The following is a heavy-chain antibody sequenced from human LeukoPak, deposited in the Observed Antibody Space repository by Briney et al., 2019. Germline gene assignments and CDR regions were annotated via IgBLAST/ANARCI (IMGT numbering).Heavy chain of an antibody. J-gene: IGHJ6*02. CDR1: AGSISSYY. V-gene: IGHV4-59*08. CDR2: ISDSGST. D-gene: IGHD1-26*01. CDR3: ARSHLKMRDSGSIVGYYGMDV. Sequence: SETLSLTCTVSAGSISSYYWSWIRQPPGKGLERIGFISDSGSTKYNPSLKSRVTISVDTSKNQFSLKLSSVTAADTAVYYCARSHLKMRDSGSIVGYYGMDVWGQGTTVTVSS.